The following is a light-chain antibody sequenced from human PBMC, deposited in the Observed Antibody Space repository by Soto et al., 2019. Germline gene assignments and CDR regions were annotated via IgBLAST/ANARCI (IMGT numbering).Light chain of an antibody. Sequence: QSVLTQPPSVSAAPGQTVTISCSGSTSNIGINFVSWYQQLPGTAPKLLIYDNNKRPSGIPDRFSGSKSGTSATLGITGLQTGDEVDYYCATWDSSLSAVVFGGGTKVTVL. V-gene: IGLV1-51*01. CDR3: ATWDSSLSAVV. J-gene: IGLJ2*01. CDR1: TSNIGINF. CDR2: DNN.